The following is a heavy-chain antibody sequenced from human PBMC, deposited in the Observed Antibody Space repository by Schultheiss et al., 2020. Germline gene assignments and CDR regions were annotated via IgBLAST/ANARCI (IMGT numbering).Heavy chain of an antibody. V-gene: IGHV3-21*04. J-gene: IGHJ3*02. Sequence: GGSLRLSCAASGFTFSSYSMNWVRQAPGKGLEWVSSISSSSSYIYYADSVKGRFTISRDNAKNSLYLQMNNLITEDTAVYFCTRMARSDAVDMWGQGTMVTVSS. D-gene: IGHD5-24*01. CDR1: GFTFSSYS. CDR3: TRMARSDAVDM. CDR2: ISSSSSYI.